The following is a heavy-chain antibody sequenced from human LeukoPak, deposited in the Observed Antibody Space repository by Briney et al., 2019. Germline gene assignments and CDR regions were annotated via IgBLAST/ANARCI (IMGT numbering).Heavy chain of an antibody. CDR1: GFTLSNAW. CDR2: IKSKTNGETR. Sequence: GGSLRLSCAASGFTLSNAWMNWVRQAPGKGLEWVGLIKSKTNGETRDYAAPVKGRFTISRDDSDNTLYLQMNSLRAEDTAVYFCAKEYYNILTSYYPTPFDSWGQGSLVTVSS. D-gene: IGHD3-9*01. CDR3: AKEYYNILTSYYPTPFDS. J-gene: IGHJ4*02. V-gene: IGHV3-15*01.